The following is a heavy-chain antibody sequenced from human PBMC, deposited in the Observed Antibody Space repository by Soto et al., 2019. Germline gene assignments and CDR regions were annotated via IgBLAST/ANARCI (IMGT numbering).Heavy chain of an antibody. CDR3: TRYPRATVAGPTAALHI. J-gene: IGHJ3*02. CDR2: TYYRSKWYN. CDR1: GDSVSSNSAA. V-gene: IGHV6-1*01. Sequence: SQTLSLTCAISGDSVSSNSAAWNWIRQSPSRGLEWLGSTYYRSKWYNDYAVSVKSRITINSDTSTNQFFLQLNSVTPENTAVYYSTRYPRATVAGPTAALHIWGQGTMDTIS. D-gene: IGHD6-19*01.